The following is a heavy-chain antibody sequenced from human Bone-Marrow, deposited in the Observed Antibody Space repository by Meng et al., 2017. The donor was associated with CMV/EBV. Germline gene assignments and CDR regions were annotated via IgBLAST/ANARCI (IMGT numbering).Heavy chain of an antibody. D-gene: IGHD1-26*01. CDR1: RFTFSDHY. CDR2: IGNRASGDTT. Sequence: GESLKISCVGSRFTFSDHYIDWVRQAPGKGLEWVGRIGNRASGDTTEYAASVIGRFTISRDDSKSSSYLQMSSLKTEDTAVYYCTRGHSGIDIYAFDIWGQGKMVTVSS. J-gene: IGHJ3*02. CDR3: TRGHSGIDIYAFDI. V-gene: IGHV3-72*01.